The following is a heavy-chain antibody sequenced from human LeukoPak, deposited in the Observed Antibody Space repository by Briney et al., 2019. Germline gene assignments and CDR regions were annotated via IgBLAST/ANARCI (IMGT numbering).Heavy chain of an antibody. CDR2: LYADGKT. D-gene: IGHD4-17*01. V-gene: IGHV3-66*01. CDR1: GVTVSGNY. Sequence: PGGSLTLSCAASGVTVSGNYWHWVRQTPAKGLEWISILYADGKTLYADFVKGRFTFSRDSSKSTLHLQMNGLRAADTAIYFCTYGDYPLTYWGQGTLVSVSS. J-gene: IGHJ4*02. CDR3: TYGDYPLTY.